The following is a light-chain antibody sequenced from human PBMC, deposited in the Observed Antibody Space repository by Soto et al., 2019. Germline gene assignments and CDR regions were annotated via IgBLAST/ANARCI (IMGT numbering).Light chain of an antibody. CDR3: ATWDDSMPAV. Sequence: QSVLTQPPSASGTPGQRGTIYCSGSTSNIGSKTVSWYQQLPGSAPRVLIYNNNERPSGVPDRFSGSKSGTSASLAISGLQSEDETDYYCATWDDSMPAVFGVEPKLTVL. J-gene: IGLJ2*01. V-gene: IGLV1-44*01. CDR2: NNN. CDR1: TSNIGSKT.